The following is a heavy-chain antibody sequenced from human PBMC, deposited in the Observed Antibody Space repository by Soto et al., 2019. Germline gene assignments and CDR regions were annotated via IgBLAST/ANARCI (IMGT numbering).Heavy chain of an antibody. V-gene: IGHV3-53*04. CDR2: IYTGGST. Sequence: EVQLVESGGGLVQPGGSLRLSCAASGFTVSSNHISWVRQATGKGLEWVSVIYTGGSTYYADSVKGRFTISRHNSKNTVYLQMNSLRAEDTAVYYCARDSGKSNYFDYWGQGTLVTVSS. J-gene: IGHJ4*02. CDR3: ARDSGKSNYFDY. D-gene: IGHD1-26*01. CDR1: GFTVSSNH.